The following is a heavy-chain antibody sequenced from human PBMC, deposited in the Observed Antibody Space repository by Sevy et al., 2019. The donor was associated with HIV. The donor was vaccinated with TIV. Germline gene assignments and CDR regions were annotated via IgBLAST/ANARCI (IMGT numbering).Heavy chain of an antibody. Sequence: SQTLSLTCAISGDTVSSNNAAWNWIRQSPSRGLEWLGRTYYRSKWYFQYPPCVKSRITINPDTSKNQFSLQLNSVTPEDTAIYYCAGAISGDFDYWGQGTLVTVSS. CDR1: GDTVSSNNAA. CDR2: TYYRSKWYF. D-gene: IGHD2-15*01. V-gene: IGHV6-1*01. CDR3: AGAISGDFDY. J-gene: IGHJ4*02.